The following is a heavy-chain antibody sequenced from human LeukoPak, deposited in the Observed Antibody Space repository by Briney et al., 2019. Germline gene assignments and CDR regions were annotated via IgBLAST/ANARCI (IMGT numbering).Heavy chain of an antibody. J-gene: IGHJ4*02. CDR1: GFMFSSNW. Sequence: GGSLRLSCAASGFMFSSNWMSWVRLAPGKGLEWVAVISYDGSNKYYADSVKGRFTISRDNSKNTLYLQMNSLRAEDTAVYYCARDITGYSSSHDNHWGQGTLVTVSS. CDR3: ARDITGYSSSHDNH. V-gene: IGHV3-30-3*01. CDR2: ISYDGSNK. D-gene: IGHD6-13*01.